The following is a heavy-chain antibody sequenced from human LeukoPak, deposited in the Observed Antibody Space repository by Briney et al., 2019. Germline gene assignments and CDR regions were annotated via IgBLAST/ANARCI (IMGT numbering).Heavy chain of an antibody. J-gene: IGHJ4*02. CDR1: GGSISGYY. CDR3: ARQSRDGDYIAKLFDY. Sequence: SETLSLTCTVSGGSISGYYWNWIRQPPGKGLEWIGYIFYSGNTNYNPSLKSRLTISVDTSKNQFSLQLSSVTAADTAVYYCARQSRDGDYIAKLFDYWGQGTLVTVSS. D-gene: IGHD4-17*01. CDR2: IFYSGNT. V-gene: IGHV4-59*08.